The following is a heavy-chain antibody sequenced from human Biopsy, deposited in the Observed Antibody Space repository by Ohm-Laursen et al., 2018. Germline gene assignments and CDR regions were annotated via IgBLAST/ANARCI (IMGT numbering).Heavy chain of an antibody. CDR1: GFTFSGFS. D-gene: IGHD2-8*01. CDR2: ISASGNHI. Sequence: GSLRLSCTASGFTFSGFSMNWVRQAPGKGLEWVSSISASGNHIYYTDSVKGRFTVSRDNGKNSMYLQMNSLRVEDTAVYYCARDGEAKYCKHGVCPSDFWGQGTLVTVSP. CDR3: ARDGEAKYCKHGVCPSDF. J-gene: IGHJ4*02. V-gene: IGHV3-21*01.